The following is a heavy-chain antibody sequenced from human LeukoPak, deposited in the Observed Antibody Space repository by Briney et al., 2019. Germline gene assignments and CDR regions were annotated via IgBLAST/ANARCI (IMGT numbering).Heavy chain of an antibody. V-gene: IGHV1-18*01. CDR1: GYTFTSYG. CDR3: ASWAYGGNELQY. J-gene: IGHJ4*02. CDR2: ISAYNGNT. Sequence: ASVKVSCKASGYTFTSYGISWVRQAPGQGLEWMGWISAYNGNTNYVQKLQGRVTMTTDTSTSTAYMELRSLRSDDTAVYYCASWAYGGNELQYWGQGTLVTVSS. D-gene: IGHD4-23*01.